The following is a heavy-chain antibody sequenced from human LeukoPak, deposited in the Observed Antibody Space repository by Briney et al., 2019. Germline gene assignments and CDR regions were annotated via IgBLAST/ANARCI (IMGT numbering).Heavy chain of an antibody. D-gene: IGHD3-10*01. V-gene: IGHV3-7*01. J-gene: IGHJ4*02. CDR2: IKQDGSEK. CDR3: ARHVVYYGSGSYYRY. CDR1: GFTFSSYW. Sequence: GGSLRLSGAASGFTFSSYWMSWVRQVPGKGLGWVANIKQDGSEKYYVDSVKGRVTTSRDNAKDSLYLQMNSLRAEDTAVYYCARHVVYYGSGSYYRYWGQGTLVTVSS.